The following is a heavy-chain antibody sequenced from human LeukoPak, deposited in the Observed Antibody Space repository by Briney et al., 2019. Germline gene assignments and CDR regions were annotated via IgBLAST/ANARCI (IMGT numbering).Heavy chain of an antibody. J-gene: IGHJ6*02. CDR2: IYYTGST. V-gene: IGHV4-59*01. CDR3: ARRRDSSYIMDA. Sequence: SETLSLTCTVSAGSMSGYYWSWIRQPPGKGLEWIGCIYYTGSTNYNPSLKSRVTISLVRFKNQFSLMMTSVTAADTAVYYCARRRDSSYIMDAWGQGTTVTVSS. D-gene: IGHD2-21*02. CDR1: AGSMSGYY.